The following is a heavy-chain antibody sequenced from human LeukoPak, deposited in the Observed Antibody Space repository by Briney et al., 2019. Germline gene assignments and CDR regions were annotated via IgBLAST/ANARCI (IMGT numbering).Heavy chain of an antibody. J-gene: IGHJ3*02. CDR3: ASQHIVVVNQQGAFDI. D-gene: IGHD2-21*01. CDR2: ISSSGSTI. V-gene: IGHV3-11*04. Sequence: GGSLRLSCAASGFTFSDHYMSWVRQAPGKGLEWVSYISSSGSTIYYADSVKGRFTISRGNAKNTLYLQMNSLRAEDTAVYYCASQHIVVVNQQGAFDIWGQGTMVTVSS. CDR1: GFTFSDHY.